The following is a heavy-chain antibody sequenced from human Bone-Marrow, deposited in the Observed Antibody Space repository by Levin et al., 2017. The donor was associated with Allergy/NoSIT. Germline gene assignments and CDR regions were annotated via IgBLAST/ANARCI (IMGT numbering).Heavy chain of an antibody. J-gene: IGHJ4*02. CDR1: NGSISSSIYY. V-gene: IGHV4-39*02. CDR2: IYYSGDT. D-gene: IGHD3-16*02. Sequence: SETLSLTCTVSNGSISSSIYYWGWIRQPPGKGLEYVGSIYYSGDTFYNPSLRSRVTISVDPSKNQFSLKLSSVTAADTAVCDCARDLVHDDYMWGSYRGDHDYFDYWGQGAPVTVSS. CDR3: ARDLVHDDYMWGSYRGDHDYFDY.